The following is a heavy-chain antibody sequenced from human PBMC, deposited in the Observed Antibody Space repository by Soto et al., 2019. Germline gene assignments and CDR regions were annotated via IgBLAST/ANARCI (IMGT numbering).Heavy chain of an antibody. CDR3: ATTLSIALPLWWSTGGRWFDP. CDR1: GYTLTELS. D-gene: IGHD5-18*01. J-gene: IGHJ5*02. CDR2: FDPEDGET. V-gene: IGHV1-24*01. Sequence: ASVKVSCKVSGYTLTELSMHWVRQAPGKGLEWMGGFDPEDGETIYAQKFQGRVTMTEDTSTDTAYMELSSLRSEDTAVYYCATTLSIALPLWWSTGGRWFDPWGQGTLVTVSS.